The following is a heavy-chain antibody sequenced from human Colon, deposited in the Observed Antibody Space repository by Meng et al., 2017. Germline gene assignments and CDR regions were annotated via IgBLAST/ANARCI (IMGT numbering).Heavy chain of an antibody. CDR1: GYSFTTYA. CDR2: INAGNGNT. CDR3: ARTGCSSSSCYDY. J-gene: IGHJ4*02. Sequence: QVLVVQSGAGVKKPWASVNVSCKASGYSFTTYAMHWVRQAPGQRLEWMGWINAGNGNTKYSEKFQSRVTITRDTAASTAYMELSSLRSEDTAVYYCARTGCSSSSCYDYWGQGTLVTVSS. D-gene: IGHD2-2*01. V-gene: IGHV1-3*01.